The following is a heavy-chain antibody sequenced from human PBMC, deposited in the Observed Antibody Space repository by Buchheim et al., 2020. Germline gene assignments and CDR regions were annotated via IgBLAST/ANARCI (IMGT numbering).Heavy chain of an antibody. D-gene: IGHD2-2*01. V-gene: IGHV3-30*18. CDR2: ISYDGNKE. CDR1: GFTFSSYG. CDR3: VKEKSREYPTGTYCGMDV. Sequence: QVQLVESGGGVVQPEKSLRLSCAASGFTFSSYGMHWARQAPGKGLEWVAVISYDGNKEYYADSVKGRFTISRDNSKNSLYLQMNRVRPEDTAVYYCVKEKSREYPTGTYCGMDVWGQGTT. J-gene: IGHJ6*02.